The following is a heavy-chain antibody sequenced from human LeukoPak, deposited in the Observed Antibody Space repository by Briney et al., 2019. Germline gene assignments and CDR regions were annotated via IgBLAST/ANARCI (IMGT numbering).Heavy chain of an antibody. CDR3: ARDAGYGMDV. Sequence: PSQTLSLTCTVSVGSISSASYYWSWIRQHPGKGLEWIGYIYYSGSTYYNPSLKSRVTISVDTSKNQFSLKLSSGTGADTAVYYCARDAGYGMDVWGQGTTVTVSS. CDR1: VGSISSASYY. CDR2: IYYSGST. J-gene: IGHJ6*02. V-gene: IGHV4-31*03.